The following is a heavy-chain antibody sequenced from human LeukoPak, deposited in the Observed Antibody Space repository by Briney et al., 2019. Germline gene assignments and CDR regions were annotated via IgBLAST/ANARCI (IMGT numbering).Heavy chain of an antibody. J-gene: IGHJ3*02. V-gene: IGHV3-21*01. CDR3: ARLNYGGNPGAFDI. CDR1: GFTFSSYA. CDR2: ISSSSTYI. Sequence: GGSLRLSCVVSGFTFSSYAMNWVRQTPGKGLEWVSFISSSSTYIYYAGSVKGRFTISRDNAKNSLYLQMNSLRAEDTALYYCARLNYGGNPGAFDIWGQGTMVTVSS. D-gene: IGHD4-23*01.